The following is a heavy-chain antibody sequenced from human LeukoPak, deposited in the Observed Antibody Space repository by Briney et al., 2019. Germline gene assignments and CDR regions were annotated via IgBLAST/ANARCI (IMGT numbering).Heavy chain of an antibody. CDR2: INHSGST. J-gene: IGHJ3*02. Sequence: ASETLSLTCAVYGGSFSGYYWSWIRQPPGKGLEWIGEINHSGSTNYNPSLKSRVTISVDTSKKQFFLKLSSVTAADTAVYYCARDGVVVTATSAFDIWGQGTMVTVSS. D-gene: IGHD2-21*02. CDR3: ARDGVVVTATSAFDI. V-gene: IGHV4-34*01. CDR1: GGSFSGYY.